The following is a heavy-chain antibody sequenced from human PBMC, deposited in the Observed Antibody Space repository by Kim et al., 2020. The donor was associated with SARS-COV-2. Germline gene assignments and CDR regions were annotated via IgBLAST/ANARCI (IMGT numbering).Heavy chain of an antibody. Sequence: GGSLRLSCAASGFTFSDFAVDWVRQAFGKGLEWVGRIRSKSDSYATAYAASVKGRFTLSRDDSENTAYLQMNSLKTEDTAMYYCAGGGRGMDVWGQGAAVTVSS. D-gene: IGHD3-16*01. CDR2: IRSKSDSYAT. V-gene: IGHV3-73*01. CDR1: GFTFSDFA. CDR3: AGGGRGMDV. J-gene: IGHJ6*02.